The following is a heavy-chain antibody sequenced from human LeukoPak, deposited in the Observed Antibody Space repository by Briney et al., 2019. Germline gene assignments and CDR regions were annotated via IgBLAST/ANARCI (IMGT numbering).Heavy chain of an antibody. J-gene: IGHJ4*02. CDR3: ARDWNRYAY. V-gene: IGHV3-74*01. D-gene: IGHD1-1*01. CDR1: GFTLSSYW. Sequence: GGSLRLSCVASGFTLSSYWMHWVRQAPGKGLVWVSRINSDGSSTSYADSVKGRFTISRDNAKNTVFLQMNSLRAEDTAVYYCARDWNRYAYWGQGTLVTVSS. CDR2: INSDGSST.